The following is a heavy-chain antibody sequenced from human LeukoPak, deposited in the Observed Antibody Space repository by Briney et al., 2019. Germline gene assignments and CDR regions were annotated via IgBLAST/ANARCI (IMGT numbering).Heavy chain of an antibody. CDR3: ARIRGTYYSDNWFDP. CDR1: GYTFTSYG. Sequence: GASVKVSCKASGYTFTSYGISWVRQAPGQGLEWMGWISAYNGNTNYAQKLQGRVTMTTDTSTSTAYMELRSLRSDDTAVYYCARIRGTYYSDNWFDPWGQGTLVTVSS. V-gene: IGHV1-18*01. J-gene: IGHJ5*02. CDR2: ISAYNGNT. D-gene: IGHD3-10*01.